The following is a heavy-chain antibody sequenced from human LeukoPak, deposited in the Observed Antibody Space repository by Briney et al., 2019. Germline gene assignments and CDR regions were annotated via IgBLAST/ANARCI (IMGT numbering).Heavy chain of an antibody. V-gene: IGHV3-21*01. CDR1: GFTFSSYS. CDR2: ISSSSSYI. J-gene: IGHJ4*02. CDR3: ARYCGGDCYSIANDY. Sequence: GGSLRLSCAASGFTFSSYSMNWVRQAPGKGLEWVSSISSSSSYIYYADSVKGRFTISRDNAKNSLYLQMNSLRAEDTAVYYCARYCGGDCYSIANDYWGQGTLVTVSS. D-gene: IGHD2-21*02.